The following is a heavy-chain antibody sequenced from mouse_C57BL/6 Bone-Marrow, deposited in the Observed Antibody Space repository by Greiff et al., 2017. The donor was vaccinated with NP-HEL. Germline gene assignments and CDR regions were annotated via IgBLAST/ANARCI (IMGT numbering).Heavy chain of an antibody. CDR2: ILPGSGST. CDR1: GYTFTGYW. V-gene: IGHV1-9*01. D-gene: IGHD1-1*01. J-gene: IGHJ4*01. Sequence: QVQLKQSGAELMKPGASVKLSCKATGYTFTGYWIEWVKQRPGHGLEWIGEILPGSGSTNYNEKFQGKATFTANTSSNTAYMQLSSMTTEDAAIYYCARYGITTVRWDYWGQGTSVTVSS. CDR3: ARYGITTVRWDY.